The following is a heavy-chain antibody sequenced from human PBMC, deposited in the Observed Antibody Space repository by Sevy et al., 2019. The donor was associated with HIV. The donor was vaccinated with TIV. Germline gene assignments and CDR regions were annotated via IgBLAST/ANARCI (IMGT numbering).Heavy chain of an antibody. CDR2: ISGSGGSI. CDR3: ARRPDLGVVILTGVLDV. D-gene: IGHD3-3*01. CDR1: GFSFSSYA. J-gene: IGHJ6*02. Sequence: GSLRLSCAASGFSFSSYAMSWVRQTPGKGLQWVSVISGSGGSIYYADSVKGRFTIFRDNSRNTVYLQMNSLRAEDTAVYYCARRPDLGVVILTGVLDVWGQGTTVTVSS. V-gene: IGHV3-23*01.